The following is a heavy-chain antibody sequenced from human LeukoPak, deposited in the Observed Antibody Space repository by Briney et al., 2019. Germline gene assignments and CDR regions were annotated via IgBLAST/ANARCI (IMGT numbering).Heavy chain of an antibody. V-gene: IGHV3-7*05. CDR1: GFTFSSSW. D-gene: IGHD6-19*01. CDR3: ARWSSDWEFDY. J-gene: IGHJ4*02. CDR2: IKDDGTEK. Sequence: PGGSLRLSCAASGFTFSSSWMTWVRQVPGKGLEWVAHIKDDGTEKYYVDSVKGRFTISKDNAKNSVYLQMNSLRGEDTAVYYCARWSSDWEFDYWGQGTLVSVSS.